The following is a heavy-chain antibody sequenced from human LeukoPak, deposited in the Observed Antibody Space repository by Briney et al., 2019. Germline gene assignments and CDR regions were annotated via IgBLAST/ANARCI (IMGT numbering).Heavy chain of an antibody. CDR2: IRGDGSER. CDR1: GFTFSSYW. CDR3: VREGPPQGRPWSGWYPFDF. D-gene: IGHD3-3*01. J-gene: IGHJ4*02. Sequence: GGSPRLSCAASGFTFSSYWMTWVRQAPGKGLERVANIRGDGSERFYVGYLKGRFTISRDNAKNSLYLQMNSLRVDDTAVYYCVREGPPQGRPWSGWYPFDFWGQGTLVTVSS. V-gene: IGHV3-7*01.